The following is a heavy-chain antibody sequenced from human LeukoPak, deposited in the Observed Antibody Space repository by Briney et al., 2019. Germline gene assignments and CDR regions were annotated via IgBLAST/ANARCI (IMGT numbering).Heavy chain of an antibody. V-gene: IGHV3-72*01. CDR1: GFSFSDHF. CDR2: ITKKGNNYAT. Sequence: GGSLRLSCAASGFSFSDHFMDWVRQAPGQGLERVGRITKKGNNYATQYDASVKGRFSISRDDSNNSLYLQMNFLKHEDTAVYYCADLGWSYGLDVWGQGTTVTVSS. J-gene: IGHJ6*02. CDR3: ADLGWSYGLDV. D-gene: IGHD3-3*01.